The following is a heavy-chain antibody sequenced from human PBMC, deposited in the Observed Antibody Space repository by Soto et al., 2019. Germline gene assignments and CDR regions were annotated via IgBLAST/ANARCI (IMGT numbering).Heavy chain of an antibody. J-gene: IGHJ3*02. CDR2: IYHSGST. CDR1: GGSISSSNW. D-gene: IGHD1-26*01. V-gene: IGHV4-4*02. Sequence: QVQLQESGPGLVKPSGTLSLTCAVSGGSISSSNWWSWVRQPPGKGLEWIGEIYHSGSTNYNPSLXXXVXLSVDKSKNQSSLKLSSVTAADTAVYYCASFNSGNYYEAFDIWGQGTMVTVSS. CDR3: ASFNSGNYYEAFDI.